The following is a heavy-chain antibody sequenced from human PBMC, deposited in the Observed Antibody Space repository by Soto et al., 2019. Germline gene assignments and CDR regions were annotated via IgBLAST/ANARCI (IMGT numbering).Heavy chain of an antibody. CDR2: IIPIFGTA. D-gene: IGHD2-2*01. CDR1: GGTFSSYA. V-gene: IGHV1-69*13. Sequence: SVKVSCKASGGTFSSYAISWVRQAPGQGLEWMGGIIPIFGTANYAQKFQGRVTITADESTSTAYMELSSLRSEDTAVYYCARFVPAAMLPLDAFDIWGQGTMVTVSS. CDR3: ARFVPAAMLPLDAFDI. J-gene: IGHJ3*02.